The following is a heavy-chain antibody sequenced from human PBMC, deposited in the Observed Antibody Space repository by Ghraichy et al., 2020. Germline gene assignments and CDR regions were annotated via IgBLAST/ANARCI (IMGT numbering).Heavy chain of an antibody. D-gene: IGHD2/OR15-2a*01. CDR1: GFTFSTAW. Sequence: GESLRLSCAASGFTFSTAWMSWVRQAPGKGLEWLGRIRSNADGGTTDYAATVKDRFFFSRDDSKDTLYLQMNSLKTEDTAIYYCTTLGLSDTWGQGTLVTVSS. V-gene: IGHV3-15*01. J-gene: IGHJ5*02. CDR3: TTLGLSDT. CDR2: IRSNADGGTT.